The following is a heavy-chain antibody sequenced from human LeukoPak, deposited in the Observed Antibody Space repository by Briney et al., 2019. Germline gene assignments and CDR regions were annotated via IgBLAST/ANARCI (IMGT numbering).Heavy chain of an antibody. J-gene: IGHJ5*02. CDR2: IYYSGST. CDR1: GGSISSGDYY. D-gene: IGHD3-10*01. Sequence: PSETLSLTCTVSGGSISSGDYYWSWIRQPPGKGLEWIGYIYYSGSTYYNPSLKSRVTISVDTSKNQFSLKLSSVTAADTAVYYCARVGGMVREFDPWGQGTLVTVSS. CDR3: ARVGGMVREFDP. V-gene: IGHV4-30-4*01.